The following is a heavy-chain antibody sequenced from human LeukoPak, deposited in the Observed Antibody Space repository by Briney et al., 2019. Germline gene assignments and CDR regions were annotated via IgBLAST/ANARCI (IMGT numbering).Heavy chain of an antibody. J-gene: IGHJ4*02. D-gene: IGHD3-22*01. CDR3: ARSPDYYDSSGYIVPGPYPFDY. CDR2: IYPGDSDT. V-gene: IGHV5-51*01. Sequence: GESLKTSCKGSGYSFTSYWIGWVRQMPGKGLEWMGIIYPGDSDTRYSPSFQGQVTISADKSISTAYLQWSSLKASDTAMYYCARSPDYYDSSGYIVPGPYPFDYWGQGTLVTVSS. CDR1: GYSFTSYW.